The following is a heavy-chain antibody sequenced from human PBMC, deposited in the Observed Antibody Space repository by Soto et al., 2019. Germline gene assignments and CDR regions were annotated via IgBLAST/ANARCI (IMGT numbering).Heavy chain of an antibody. CDR1: GFSLSTSGMC. Sequence: SGPTLVNPTQTLTLTCTFSGFSLSTSGMCVSWIRQPPGKALEWLALIDWDDDKYYSTSLKTRLTISKDTSKNQVVLTMTNMDPVDTATYFCARIQGAVASKGDNWFGPWGRRHRVTVRS. CDR3: ARIQGAVASKGDNWFGP. D-gene: IGHD6-19*01. J-gene: IGHJ5*02. CDR2: IDWDDDK. V-gene: IGHV2-70*01.